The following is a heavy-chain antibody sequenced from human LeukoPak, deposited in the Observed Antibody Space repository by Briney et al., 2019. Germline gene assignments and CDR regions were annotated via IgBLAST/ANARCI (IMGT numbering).Heavy chain of an antibody. CDR3: ARARLDYYGSGSYRYAFDI. J-gene: IGHJ3*02. CDR1: GFTFSSYS. Sequence: PGGSLRLSCAASGFTFSSYSMNWVRQAPGKGLEWVSSISSSSSYIYYADSVKGRFTISRDNAKNSLYLQMNSLRAEDTAVYYCARARLDYYGSGSYRYAFDIWGQGTMVTVSS. D-gene: IGHD3-10*01. CDR2: ISSSSSYI. V-gene: IGHV3-21*01.